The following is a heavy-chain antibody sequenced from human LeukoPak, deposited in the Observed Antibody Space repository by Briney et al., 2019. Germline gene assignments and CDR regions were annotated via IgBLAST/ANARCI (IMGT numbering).Heavy chain of an antibody. CDR1: EFSFGRHA. V-gene: IGHV3-23*01. CDR3: TKAVGGGRDAYDI. D-gene: IGHD3-16*01. CDR2: IFDSGAPT. Sequence: GGSLRLSCVASEFSFGRHAMNWVRQAPGKGLEWVGSIFDSGAPTYYADSVKGRFTISRDTSKNTLYVQMESLRAEDTAVYYCTKAVGGGRDAYDIWGQGTMVTVSS. J-gene: IGHJ3*02.